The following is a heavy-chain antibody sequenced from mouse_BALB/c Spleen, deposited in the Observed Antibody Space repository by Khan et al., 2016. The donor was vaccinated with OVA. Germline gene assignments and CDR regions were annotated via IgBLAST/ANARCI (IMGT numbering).Heavy chain of an antibody. Sequence: EVELVESGGGLVQPGGSLKLSCATSGFTFSDYYMYWVRQTPEKRLEWVAYISNRGSTTYYPDTLRGRFTISRDNAKNTLYLQMIRLKSEDTAVYYCTREGDDGGLAYWGQGTLVTVSA. CDR3: TREGDDGGLAY. D-gene: IGHD2-3*01. V-gene: IGHV5-12*02. J-gene: IGHJ3*01. CDR1: GFTFSDYY. CDR2: ISNRGSTT.